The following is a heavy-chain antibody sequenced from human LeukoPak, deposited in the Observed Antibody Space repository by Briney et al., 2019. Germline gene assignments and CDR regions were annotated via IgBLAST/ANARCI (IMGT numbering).Heavy chain of an antibody. CDR2: MNPNSGNT. D-gene: IGHD6-6*01. J-gene: IGHJ4*02. CDR1: GYTFTSYD. V-gene: IGHV1-8*01. Sequence: ASVKVSCKASGYTFTSYDINWVLQATGQGLEWMGWMNPNSGNTGCAQKFQGRVTMTRNTSISTAYMELSSLRSEDTAVYYCARGVIAARHHMGYWGQGTLATVSS. CDR3: ARGVIAARHHMGY.